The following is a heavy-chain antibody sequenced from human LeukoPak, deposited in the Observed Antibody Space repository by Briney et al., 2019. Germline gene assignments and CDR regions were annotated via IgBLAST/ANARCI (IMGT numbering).Heavy chain of an antibody. CDR2: IWYDGSNE. J-gene: IGHJ4*02. Sequence: GGSLRLSCAASGFTFSDYCMSWIRQAPGKGLEWVAVIWYDGSNEYYADSVKGRFTIFRDNSKNTLHLQMNSLRAEDTAVYYCARPLVGDALDYWGQGTLVTVSS. CDR3: ARPLVGDALDY. V-gene: IGHV3-33*08. D-gene: IGHD1-26*01. CDR1: GFTFSDYC.